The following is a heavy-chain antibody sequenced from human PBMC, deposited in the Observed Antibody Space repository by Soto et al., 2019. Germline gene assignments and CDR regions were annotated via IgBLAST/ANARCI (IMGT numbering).Heavy chain of an antibody. CDR3: ARLRYGSGSYWSDIGEYYYYYMDV. CDR1: GGSISSSSYY. J-gene: IGHJ6*03. Sequence: PSETLSLTCTVSGGSISSSSYYWGWIRQPPGRGLEWIGSIYYSGSTYYNPSLKSRVTISVDTSKNQFSLKLSSVTAADTAVYYCARLRYGSGSYWSDIGEYYYYYMDVWGKGTTVTVSS. V-gene: IGHV4-39*01. D-gene: IGHD3-10*01. CDR2: IYYSGST.